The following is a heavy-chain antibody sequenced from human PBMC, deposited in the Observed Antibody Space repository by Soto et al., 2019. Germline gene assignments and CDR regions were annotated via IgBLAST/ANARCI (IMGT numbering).Heavy chain of an antibody. CDR3: ANDRPRRYSYGHYFDY. V-gene: IGHV3-30*18. CDR1: GFTFSSYG. CDR2: ISYDGSNK. J-gene: IGHJ4*02. D-gene: IGHD5-18*01. Sequence: GWSLRLSCAASGFTFSSYGMHWVRQAPGKGLEWVAVISYDGSNKYYADSVKGRFTISRDNSKNTLYLQMNSLRAEDTAVYYCANDRPRRYSYGHYFDYWGQGTLVTVSS.